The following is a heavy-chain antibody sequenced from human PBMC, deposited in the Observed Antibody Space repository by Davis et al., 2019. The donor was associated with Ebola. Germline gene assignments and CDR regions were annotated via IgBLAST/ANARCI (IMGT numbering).Heavy chain of an antibody. V-gene: IGHV5-10-1*01. CDR3: ARHGVFLADESYFDY. CDR1: GYSFTSYW. J-gene: IGHJ4*02. CDR2: IDPSDSYT. D-gene: IGHD3-10*01. Sequence: GESLKISCKGSGYSFTSYWISWVRQMPGKGLEWMGRIDPSDSYTTYSPSFQGHVTISADKSFSTAYLQWSSLKASDTAMYYCARHGVFLADESYFDYWGQGTLVTVSS.